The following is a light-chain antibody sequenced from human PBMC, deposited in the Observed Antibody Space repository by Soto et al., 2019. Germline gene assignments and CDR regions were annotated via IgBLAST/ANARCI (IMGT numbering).Light chain of an antibody. J-gene: IGLJ3*02. CDR1: SSDIGGYNY. CDR3: SSYTSSSTLV. Sequence: QSALTQPASVSGSPGQSITISCTGTSSDIGGYNYVSWYQQHPGKAPKLMVYEVTNRPSGVSSRFSGSKSGNTASLTISVLQAEDEDDYYCSSYTSSSTLVFGGGTKLTVL. CDR2: EVT. V-gene: IGLV2-14*01.